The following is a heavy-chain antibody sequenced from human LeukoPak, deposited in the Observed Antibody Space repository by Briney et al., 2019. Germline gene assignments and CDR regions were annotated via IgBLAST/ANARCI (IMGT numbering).Heavy chain of an antibody. D-gene: IGHD6-19*01. CDR2: INPNSGGT. V-gene: IGHV1-2*02. Sequence: ASVKVSCKASGYTFTGYYMHWVRQAPGQGLEWMGWINPNSGGTNYARKFQGRVTMTRDTSISTAYMELSRLRSDDTAVYYCARAQGIAVAGTFDYWGQGTLVTVSS. CDR3: ARAQGIAVAGTFDY. J-gene: IGHJ4*02. CDR1: GYTFTGYY.